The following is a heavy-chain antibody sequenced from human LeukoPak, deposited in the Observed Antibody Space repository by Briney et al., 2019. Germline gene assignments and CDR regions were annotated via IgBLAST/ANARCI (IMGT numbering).Heavy chain of an antibody. CDR3: ARDRDGYEWYSFDY. Sequence: PSETLSLTCAVYGVSFNGYYWSWIRQPPGKGLEWIGEINHSGSTNYNPSLKSRVTISVDTSKKQFSVKLSSVTAADTAVYYCARDRDGYEWYSFDYWGQGTLVTVSS. CDR2: INHSGST. CDR1: GVSFNGYY. J-gene: IGHJ4*02. V-gene: IGHV4-34*01. D-gene: IGHD5-24*01.